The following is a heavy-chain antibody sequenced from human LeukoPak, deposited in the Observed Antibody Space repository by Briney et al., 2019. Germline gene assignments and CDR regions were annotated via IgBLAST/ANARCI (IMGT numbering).Heavy chain of an antibody. CDR2: ISSSGSTI. V-gene: IGHV3-11*01. Sequence: PGGSLRLSCAASGFTFSDYYMSWIRQAPGKGLEWVSYISSSGSTIYYADPVKGRFTISRDNAKNSLYLQMNSLRAEDTAVYYCARTPRRHNWFDPWGQGTLVTVSS. J-gene: IGHJ5*02. CDR3: ARTPRRHNWFDP. CDR1: GFTFSDYY.